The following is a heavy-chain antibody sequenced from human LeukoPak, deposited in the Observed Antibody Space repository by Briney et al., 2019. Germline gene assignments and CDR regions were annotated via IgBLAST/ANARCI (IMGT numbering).Heavy chain of an antibody. D-gene: IGHD4-17*01. CDR2: INHSGST. CDR3: ARGTLRLKAFDI. Sequence: SVTLSLTCAVYVGSFSGYYWSWIRQPPGKGLEWIGEINHSGSTNYNPSLKSRVTISVDTSKNQFSLKLSSVTAADTAVYYCARGTLRLKAFDIWGQGTMVTVSS. J-gene: IGHJ3*02. V-gene: IGHV4-34*01. CDR1: VGSFSGYY.